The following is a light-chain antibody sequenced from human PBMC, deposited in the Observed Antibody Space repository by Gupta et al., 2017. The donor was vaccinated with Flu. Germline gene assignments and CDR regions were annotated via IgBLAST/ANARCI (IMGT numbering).Light chain of an antibody. CDR3: QQYDGSPRT. Sequence: EIVLTQSPGTLSLSPGERATLSCRASQSVSSSLAWYQQKPGQAPRLLIYGSSSRATGIPDRFRGSGSGTDFTLTISRLEPEDFAVYYCQQYDGSPRTFGQGTKVEVK. CDR1: QSVSSS. CDR2: GSS. V-gene: IGKV3-20*01. J-gene: IGKJ1*01.